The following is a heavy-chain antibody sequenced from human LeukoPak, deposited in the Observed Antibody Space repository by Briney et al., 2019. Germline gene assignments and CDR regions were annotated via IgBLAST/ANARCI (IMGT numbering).Heavy chain of an antibody. Sequence: GGSLRLSCAASGFTFNNYWMHWVRQAPGKGLVWVSGINSDGSSATYADSVKGRFTISRDNAKNTLYLEMNSLRAEDMAVYYCAIGVVITTAFDNWGQGTLVTVSS. J-gene: IGHJ4*02. CDR3: AIGVVITTAFDN. D-gene: IGHD3-22*01. CDR2: INSDGSSA. CDR1: GFTFNNYW. V-gene: IGHV3-74*01.